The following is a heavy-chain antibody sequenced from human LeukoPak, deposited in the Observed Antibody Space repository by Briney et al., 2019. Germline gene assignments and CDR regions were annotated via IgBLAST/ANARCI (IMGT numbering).Heavy chain of an antibody. CDR3: ARGEREVHGSGTHY. CDR1: GLTFSDYY. Sequence: GGCLRPSWAASGLTFSDYYIGSVRQAPGDGLGWGSSISSRSRYTTYASCVKGRFNNSRDNAKNSLYPQMKSLRPEDTAVYYCARGEREVHGSGTHYWGQGTLVAVSS. J-gene: IGHJ4*02. CDR2: ISSRSRYT. D-gene: IGHD3-10*01. V-gene: IGHV3-11*06.